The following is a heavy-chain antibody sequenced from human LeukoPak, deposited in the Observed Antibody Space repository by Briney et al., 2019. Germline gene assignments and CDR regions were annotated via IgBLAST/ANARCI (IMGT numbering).Heavy chain of an antibody. J-gene: IGHJ4*02. Sequence: SETLSLTCTVSGGSISTYYWSWIRQPPGKGLEWVAYIYYSGSTNYNPSLKSRVTISVDTSNNQFSLRLSSVTAADTAVYYCARGSRYYYGSGSYQYYFDYWGQGTLVTVSS. V-gene: IGHV4-59*01. D-gene: IGHD3-10*01. CDR3: ARGSRYYYGSGSYQYYFDY. CDR1: GGSISTYY. CDR2: IYYSGST.